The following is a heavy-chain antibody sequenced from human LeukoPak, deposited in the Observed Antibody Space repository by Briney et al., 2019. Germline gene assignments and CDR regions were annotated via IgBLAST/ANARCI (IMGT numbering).Heavy chain of an antibody. Sequence: GGSLRLSCAASGFTFSTYGIHWVRQAPGKGLEWVAVIWYDGSFKYYADSVKDRFTISRDNSKNTLYLQMSSLRAEDTAVYYCVKDQRAYSYGWFDYWGQGTLVTVSS. J-gene: IGHJ4*02. CDR2: IWYDGSFK. CDR1: GFTFSTYG. CDR3: VKDQRAYSYGWFDY. V-gene: IGHV3-30*02. D-gene: IGHD5-18*01.